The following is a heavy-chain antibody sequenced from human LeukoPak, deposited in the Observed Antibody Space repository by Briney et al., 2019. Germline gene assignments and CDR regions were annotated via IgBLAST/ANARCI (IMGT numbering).Heavy chain of an antibody. D-gene: IGHD2-2*01. CDR3: ARLDIVVVPAAEYFQH. V-gene: IGHV3-21*01. CDR2: ISSSSSYI. CDR1: GFTFSSYS. J-gene: IGHJ1*01. Sequence: KSGGSLRLSCAASGFTFSSYSMNWVRQAPGKGLEWVSSISSSSSYIYYADSVKGRFTISRDNAKNSLYLQMNSLRAEDTAVYYCARLDIVVVPAAEYFQHWGQGTLVTVSS.